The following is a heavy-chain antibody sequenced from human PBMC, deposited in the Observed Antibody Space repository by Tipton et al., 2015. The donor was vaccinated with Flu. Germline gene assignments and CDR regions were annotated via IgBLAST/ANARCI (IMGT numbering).Heavy chain of an antibody. J-gene: IGHJ4*02. Sequence: TLSLTCSVSGASISSGGYYWSWIRQHPGKGLEWIGYIHYSGSTYYNPSLRSRVTISVDTSKNQFSLNLSSLTTADTAVYYCARDRGWPASLDYRGQGILVTVSS. D-gene: IGHD3-10*01. CDR3: ARDRGWPASLDY. V-gene: IGHV4-31*03. CDR1: GASISSGGYY. CDR2: IHYSGST.